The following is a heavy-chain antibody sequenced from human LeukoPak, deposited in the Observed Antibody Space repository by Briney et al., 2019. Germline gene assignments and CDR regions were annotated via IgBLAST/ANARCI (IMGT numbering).Heavy chain of an antibody. Sequence: GGSLRLSCVASEFIFSNYWMHWVRQPPGKGLEWVSAISNNGGYTYYADSVQGRFTISRDNSKSTLCLQMNSLRAEDTAVYYCAKQLGYCSDGSCYFPYWGQGTLVTVSS. J-gene: IGHJ4*02. V-gene: IGHV3-23*01. CDR2: ISNNGGYT. CDR1: EFIFSNYW. D-gene: IGHD2-15*01. CDR3: AKQLGYCSDGSCYFPY.